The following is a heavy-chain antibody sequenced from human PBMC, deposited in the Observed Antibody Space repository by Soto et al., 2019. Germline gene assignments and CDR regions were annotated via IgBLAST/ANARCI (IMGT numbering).Heavy chain of an antibody. CDR3: ARAASYGMDV. J-gene: IGHJ6*02. Sequence: SETLSLTCAVSGGSISSGGYSWSWIRQPPGKGLEWIGYIYHSGSTYYNPSLKSRVTISVDTSKNQFSLKLSSVTAADTAVYYCARAASYGMDVWGQGTTVTVSS. V-gene: IGHV4-30-2*05. CDR1: GGSISSGGYS. CDR2: IYHSGST.